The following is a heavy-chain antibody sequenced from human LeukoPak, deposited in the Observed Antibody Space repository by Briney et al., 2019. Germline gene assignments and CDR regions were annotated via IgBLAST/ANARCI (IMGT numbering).Heavy chain of an antibody. J-gene: IGHJ6*02. Sequence: PSETLSLTCTVSGGSISSYYWSWIRQPAGKGPEGIGRIYTSGSTNYNPSLKSRVTMSVDTSKNQFSLKLSSVTAADPAVYYCAREPYYYYGMDVWGQGTTVTVSS. CDR1: GGSISSYY. CDR3: AREPYYYYGMDV. V-gene: IGHV4-4*07. CDR2: IYTSGST.